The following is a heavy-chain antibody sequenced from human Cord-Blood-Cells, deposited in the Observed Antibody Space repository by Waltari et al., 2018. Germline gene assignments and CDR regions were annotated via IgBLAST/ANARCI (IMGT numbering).Heavy chain of an antibody. J-gene: IGHJ4*02. CDR1: GGSISSGGYY. CDR3: ARDGGELGIFGY. Sequence: QVQLQESGPGLVKPSQTLSITCTVSGGSISSGGYYWSCIRQHPGKGLEWIGYIDYSGSTYYNPSLKSRVTISVDTSKNQFSLKLSSVTAADTAVYYCARDGGELGIFGYWGQGTLVTVSS. CDR2: IDYSGST. D-gene: IGHD7-27*01. V-gene: IGHV4-31*03.